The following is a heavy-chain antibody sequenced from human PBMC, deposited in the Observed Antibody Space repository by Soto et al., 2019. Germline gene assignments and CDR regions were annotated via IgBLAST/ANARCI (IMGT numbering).Heavy chain of an antibody. CDR1: GGSISSGDYN. CDR3: ARGSSGPNGIDV. V-gene: IGHV4-31*03. Sequence: QVQLQESGPGLVKASQTLSLTCTVSGGSISSGDYNWSWIRQHPGKRLKWIGYIYYSGSTYYNPSLNSRVDRSLDTSKNQFSLKLSSVTAADTAVYYCARGSSGPNGIDVWGLGTTVTVSS. D-gene: IGHD2-15*01. J-gene: IGHJ6*02. CDR2: IYYSGST.